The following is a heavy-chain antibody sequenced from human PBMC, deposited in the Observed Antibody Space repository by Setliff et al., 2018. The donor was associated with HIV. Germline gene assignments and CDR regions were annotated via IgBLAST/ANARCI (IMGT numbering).Heavy chain of an antibody. V-gene: IGHV1-18*01. CDR3: ASGRGIYDSGALEAYDI. D-gene: IGHD5-12*01. J-gene: IGHJ3*02. CDR2: ISGYGNR. Sequence: ASVKVSCKASGYTFNNYGVMWVRQAPGQGLEWMGWISGYGNRKYAQKFEGRLTVATDTSTSTAYMELRTLRSDDTAVYFCASGRGIYDSGALEAYDIWGQVTMVTVSS. CDR1: GYTFNNYG.